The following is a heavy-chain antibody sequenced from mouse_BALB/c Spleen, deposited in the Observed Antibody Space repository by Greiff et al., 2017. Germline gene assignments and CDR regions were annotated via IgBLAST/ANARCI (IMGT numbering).Heavy chain of an antibody. Sequence: EVQLQQSGAELVKPGASVKLSCTASGFNIKDTYMHWVKQRPEQGLEWIGRIDPANGNTKYDPKFQGKATITADTSSNTAYLQLSSLTSEDTAVYYCTREEVRDYAMDYWGQGTSVTVSS. J-gene: IGHJ4*01. CDR1: GFNIKDTY. CDR2: IDPANGNT. CDR3: TREEVRDYAMDY. V-gene: IGHV14-3*02. D-gene: IGHD2-14*01.